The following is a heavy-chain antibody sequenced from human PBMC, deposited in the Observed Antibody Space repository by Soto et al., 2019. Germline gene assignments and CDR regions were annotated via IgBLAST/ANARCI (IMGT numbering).Heavy chain of an antibody. D-gene: IGHD3-10*01. J-gene: IGHJ4*02. CDR2: IYYSGST. CDR1: GGSISSYY. V-gene: IGHV4-59*01. Sequence: PSETLSLTCTVSGGSISSYYWSWIRQPPGKGLEWIGYIYYSGSTNYNPSLKSRVTISVDTSKNQFSLKLSSVTAADTAVYYCARILWFGALFPSDYWGQGTLVTVSS. CDR3: ARILWFGALFPSDY.